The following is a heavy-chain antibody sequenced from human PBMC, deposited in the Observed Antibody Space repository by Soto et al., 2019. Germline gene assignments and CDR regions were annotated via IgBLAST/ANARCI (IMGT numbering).Heavy chain of an antibody. Sequence: PSSTXSLTGSVSVCCISTVYDFWSWVRQPPGQALEYIGYIYKSATTYYNPSFESRVAISLDTSKSQFSINVTSLTAADTAVYFRPTGRPCINGRCLKNWLDSWGQGTLVTV. CDR2: IYKSATT. J-gene: IGHJ5*01. V-gene: IGHV4-30-4*01. CDR1: VCCISTVYDF. D-gene: IGHD1-20*01. CDR3: PTGRPCINGRCLKNWLDS.